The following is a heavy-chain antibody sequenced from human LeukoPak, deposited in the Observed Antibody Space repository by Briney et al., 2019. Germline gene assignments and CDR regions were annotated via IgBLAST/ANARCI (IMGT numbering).Heavy chain of an antibody. CDR2: IDSSGITI. CDR1: GFPFSSYE. CDR3: ARDSVGDLLDY. V-gene: IGHV3-48*03. Sequence: GSLRLSCAGSGFPFSSYEMNWLRQAPGKGLEWVSHIDSSGITIYYGDSVKGRFTISRDNAKNSIYLQMDSLRVEDTAIYYCARDSVGDLLDYWGKGTTVTVSS. D-gene: IGHD4-17*01. J-gene: IGHJ6*04.